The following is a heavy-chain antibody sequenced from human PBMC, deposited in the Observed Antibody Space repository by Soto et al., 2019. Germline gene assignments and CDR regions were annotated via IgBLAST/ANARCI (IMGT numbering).Heavy chain of an antibody. D-gene: IGHD3-9*01. CDR1: GFTFSSYG. Sequence: GGSLRLSCAASGFTFSSYGMHWVRQAPGKGLEWVAVIWYDGSNKYYADSVKGRFTISRDNSKNTLYLQMNSLRAEDTAVYYCARDDNFDILTVPGVDYWGQGTLVTVSS. CDR3: ARDDNFDILTVPGVDY. V-gene: IGHV3-33*01. CDR2: IWYDGSNK. J-gene: IGHJ4*02.